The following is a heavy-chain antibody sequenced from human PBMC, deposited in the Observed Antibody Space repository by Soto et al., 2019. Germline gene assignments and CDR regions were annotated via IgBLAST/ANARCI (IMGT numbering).Heavy chain of an antibody. Sequence: QVQLVQSGAEVKKPGASVKVSCKASGYTFTSYGISWVRQAPGQGLEWMGWTSAYNGNTNYAQKLQGRVTMTTDTTPGTADMELRSLRSNDTAGYYCARRQWLVGGYYYGLDVWGQGTTVTVSS. J-gene: IGHJ6*02. V-gene: IGHV1-18*01. CDR2: TSAYNGNT. CDR1: GYTFTSYG. D-gene: IGHD6-19*01. CDR3: ARRQWLVGGYYYGLDV.